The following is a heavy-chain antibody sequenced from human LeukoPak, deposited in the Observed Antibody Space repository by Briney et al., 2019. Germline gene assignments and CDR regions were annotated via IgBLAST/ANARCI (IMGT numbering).Heavy chain of an antibody. CDR1: GGSINSYY. CDR3: ARGFYDGRGYSFGY. V-gene: IGHV4-4*07. CDR2: IYTSGST. Sequence: PSETLSLTCTVSGGSINSYYWNWIRQPAGKGLEWIGHIYTSGSTNYNPSLKSRVTMSVATSKNQFSLKMSSVSAADTAVYYCARGFYDGRGYSFGYWGQGTLVTVSS. D-gene: IGHD3-22*01. J-gene: IGHJ4*02.